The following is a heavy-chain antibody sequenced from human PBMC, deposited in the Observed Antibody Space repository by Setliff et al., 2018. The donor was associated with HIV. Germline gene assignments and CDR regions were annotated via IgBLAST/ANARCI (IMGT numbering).Heavy chain of an antibody. CDR2: INHSGST. CDR3: ARGSHGTSWTDY. J-gene: IGHJ4*02. V-gene: IGHV4-34*01. CDR1: GGSFSGYY. D-gene: IGHD6-13*01. Sequence: SETLSLTCAVYGGSFSGYYWSWIRQPPGKGLEWIGEINHSGSTNYNPSLKSRVTISGDTSRNQFSLKLSSVTAADTAVYYCARGSHGTSWTDYWGQGTLVTVSS.